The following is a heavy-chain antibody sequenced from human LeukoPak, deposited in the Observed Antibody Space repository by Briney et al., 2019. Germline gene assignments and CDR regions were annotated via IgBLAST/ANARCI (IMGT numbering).Heavy chain of an antibody. Sequence: ASVKVSCKASGYTFTSYYMHWVRQAPGQGLEWMGIINPSGGSTSYAQKFQGRVTMTRDTSTSTVYMELSSLRSEDTAVYYCARERSYYDFWSGYLYYFDYWGQGTLVTVSS. CDR2: INPSGGST. CDR1: GYTFTSYY. D-gene: IGHD3-3*01. V-gene: IGHV1-46*01. CDR3: ARERSYYDFWSGYLYYFDY. J-gene: IGHJ4*02.